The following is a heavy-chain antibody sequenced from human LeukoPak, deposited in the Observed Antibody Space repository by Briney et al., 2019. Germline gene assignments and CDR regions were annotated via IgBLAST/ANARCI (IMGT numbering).Heavy chain of an antibody. J-gene: IGHJ4*02. Sequence: GGSLRLSCTVSGVTFGDYAMSWVRQAPGKGQGWVGFIRSKAYGGTTEYAASVEGRFTISRDDSKSIAYLQMNSLKTEDTAVYYCTRGYYDFWSGYYNFDYWGQGTLVTVSS. CDR3: TRGYYDFWSGYYNFDY. CDR2: IRSKAYGGTT. D-gene: IGHD3-3*01. V-gene: IGHV3-49*04. CDR1: GVTFGDYA.